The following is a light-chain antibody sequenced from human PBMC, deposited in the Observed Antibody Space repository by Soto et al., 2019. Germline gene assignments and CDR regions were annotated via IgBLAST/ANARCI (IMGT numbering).Light chain of an antibody. CDR1: ESVGRH. V-gene: IGKV3-11*01. CDR2: AAS. CDR3: QQRFDWPKIT. J-gene: IGKJ5*01. Sequence: EVVVTQSPATLSVSPGERATLSCRASESVGRHLAWYHQKPGQAPRLLVSAASNRATGIPARFSGSGSGTDFTLTISSLEPEDFGVFYCQQRFDWPKITFGQGTRLEIK.